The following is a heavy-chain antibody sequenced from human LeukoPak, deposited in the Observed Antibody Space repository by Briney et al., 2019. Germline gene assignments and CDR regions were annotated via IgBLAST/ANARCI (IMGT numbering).Heavy chain of an antibody. V-gene: IGHV4-39*01. D-gene: IGHD6-19*01. CDR3: ARTSGWYPEYFQN. CDR2: IYYSGST. J-gene: IGHJ1*01. CDR1: AGSISSILYY. Sequence: SETLSLTCTVSAGSISSILYYWGWIRQPPGKGLECIGSIYYSGSTYYNPSLKSRITISVDTSKNQFSLKLTSVTAADTGIYYCARTSGWYPEYFQNWGQGTLVTVSS.